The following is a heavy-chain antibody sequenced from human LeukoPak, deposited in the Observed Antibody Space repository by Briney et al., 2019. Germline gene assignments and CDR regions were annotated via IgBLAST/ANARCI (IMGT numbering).Heavy chain of an antibody. CDR1: GFTFTTYG. V-gene: IGHV3-30*02. D-gene: IGHD3-3*01. CDR2: IYPDGNNK. CDR3: AKDWSGNYNWSDP. Sequence: PGGSLRLSCAASGFTFTTYGMHWVRQAPGKGLEWVACIYPDGNNKDYADSVKGRFIISRDNSKNILFLQMSSLRAADTAVYYCAKDWSGNYNWSDPWGQGTLVTVSS. J-gene: IGHJ5*02.